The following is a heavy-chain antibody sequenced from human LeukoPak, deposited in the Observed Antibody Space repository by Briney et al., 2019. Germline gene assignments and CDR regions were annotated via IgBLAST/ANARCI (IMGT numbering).Heavy chain of an antibody. CDR2: ISAYNGNT. Sequence: GSVKVSCKASGYTFTSYGISWVRQAPGQGLEWMGWISAYNGNTNYAQKLQGRVTMTTDTSTSTAYMELRSLRSDDTAVYYCARDNRVVAATRIDYWGQGTLVTVSS. CDR1: GYTFTSYG. V-gene: IGHV1-18*01. J-gene: IGHJ4*02. CDR3: ARDNRVVAATRIDY. D-gene: IGHD2-15*01.